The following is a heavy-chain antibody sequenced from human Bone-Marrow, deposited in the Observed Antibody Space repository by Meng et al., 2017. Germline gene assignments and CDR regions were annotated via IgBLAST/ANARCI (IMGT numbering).Heavy chain of an antibody. CDR2: IYTAGNT. V-gene: IGHV3-66*02. D-gene: IGHD3-16*01. CDR3: VRDGPRKGEPFFDN. CDR1: GFSVGTNH. Sequence: GESLKISCAASGFSVGTNHMSWVRQAPGKGLEWVSVIYTAGNTYYADSVKGRFTISRDNSENTLLLQMNSLRVEDTAVYYCVRDGPRKGEPFFDNWGQGTLVTVSS. J-gene: IGHJ4*02.